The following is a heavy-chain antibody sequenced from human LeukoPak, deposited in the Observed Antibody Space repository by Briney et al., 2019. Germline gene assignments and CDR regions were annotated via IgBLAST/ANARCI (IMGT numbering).Heavy chain of an antibody. CDR3: ATGIYYDSRAFDI. CDR1: GYTFTGYY. CDR2: FDPEDGET. Sequence: ASVKVSCKASGYTFTGYYMHWVRQAPGKGLEWMGGFDPEDGETIYAQKFQGRVTMTEDTSTDTAYMELSSLRSEETAVYYCATGIYYDSRAFDIWGQGTMVTVSS. D-gene: IGHD3-22*01. V-gene: IGHV1-24*01. J-gene: IGHJ3*02.